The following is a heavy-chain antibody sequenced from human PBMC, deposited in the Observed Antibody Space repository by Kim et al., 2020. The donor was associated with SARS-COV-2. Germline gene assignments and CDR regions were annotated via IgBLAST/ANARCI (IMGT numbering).Heavy chain of an antibody. V-gene: IGHV1-69*13. Sequence: SVKVSCKASGGTFSSYAISWVRQAPGQGLEWMGGIIPIFGTANYAQKFQGRVTITADESTSTAYMELSSLRSEDTAVYYCARGERVEGLPPYYYGMDVWGQGTTVTVSS. J-gene: IGHJ6*02. CDR1: GGTFSSYA. CDR3: ARGERVEGLPPYYYGMDV. CDR2: IIPIFGTA. D-gene: IGHD3-3*01.